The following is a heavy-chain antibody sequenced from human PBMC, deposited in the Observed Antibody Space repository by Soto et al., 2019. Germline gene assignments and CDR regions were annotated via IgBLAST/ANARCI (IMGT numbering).Heavy chain of an antibody. CDR2: ISGSGGST. J-gene: IGHJ6*02. V-gene: IGHV3-23*01. CDR3: ARDLMAETIDYYYGMDV. Sequence: PGGSLRLSCAASGFTFSSYAMSWVRQAPGKGLEWVSAISGSGGSTYYADSVKGRFTISRDNAKNSLYLQMNSLRDEDTAVYYCARDLMAETIDYYYGMDVWGQGTTVTVSS. CDR1: GFTFSSYA.